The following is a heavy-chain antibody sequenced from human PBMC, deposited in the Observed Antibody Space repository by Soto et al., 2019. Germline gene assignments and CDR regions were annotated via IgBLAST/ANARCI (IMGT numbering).Heavy chain of an antibody. J-gene: IGHJ4*02. V-gene: IGHV1-3*01. Sequence: ASVKVSCKASVYTFTNYGIHWVRQGPGQRLEWMGWINAGNAETKYSQKFQGRVTISRDTSARTAYMELSSLRSEDTAVYYCARDGAVAGNTNFDYWGQGTLVTVSS. CDR2: INAGNAET. CDR1: VYTFTNYG. CDR3: ARDGAVAGNTNFDY. D-gene: IGHD6-19*01.